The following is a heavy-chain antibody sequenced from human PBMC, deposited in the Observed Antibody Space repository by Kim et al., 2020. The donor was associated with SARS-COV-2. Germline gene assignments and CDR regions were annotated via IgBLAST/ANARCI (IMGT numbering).Heavy chain of an antibody. Sequence: YGDSGKGRFTISGDNAKNSLYLQMNSLRAEDTAVYYCARIYGDYGSYYFDYWGQGTLVTVSS. CDR3: ARIYGDYGSYYFDY. V-gene: IGHV3-7*04. D-gene: IGHD4-17*01. J-gene: IGHJ4*02.